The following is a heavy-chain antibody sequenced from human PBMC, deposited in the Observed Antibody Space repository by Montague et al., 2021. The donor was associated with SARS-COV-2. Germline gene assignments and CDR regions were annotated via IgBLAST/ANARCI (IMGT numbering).Heavy chain of an antibody. CDR1: GDSISTSQYY. D-gene: IGHD5-12*01. Sequence: SETLSLTCTVSGDSISTSQYYWGWIRQPPGKGLEWIGTIYYSGSTYYNPSLKSRVTISEDTSKNQFSLRLSSVTAADTAVYYCASRNIVARTDYYYGTDVWGRGTTVTVSS. J-gene: IGHJ6*02. V-gene: IGHV4-39*01. CDR2: IYYSGST. CDR3: ASRNIVARTDYYYGTDV.